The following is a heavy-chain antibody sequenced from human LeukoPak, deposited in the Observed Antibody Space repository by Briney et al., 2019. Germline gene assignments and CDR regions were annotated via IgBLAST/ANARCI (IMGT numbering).Heavy chain of an antibody. CDR2: IYSGGST. CDR3: ARAPQDYGDYGEIYYGMDV. J-gene: IGHJ6*02. Sequence: PGGSLRLSCAASGFTVSSNYMSWVRQAPGKGLEWVSVIYSGGSTYYADSVEGRFTISRDNSKNTLYLQMNSLRAEDTAVYYCARAPQDYGDYGEIYYGMDVWGQGTTVTVSS. V-gene: IGHV3-53*01. D-gene: IGHD4-17*01. CDR1: GFTVSSNY.